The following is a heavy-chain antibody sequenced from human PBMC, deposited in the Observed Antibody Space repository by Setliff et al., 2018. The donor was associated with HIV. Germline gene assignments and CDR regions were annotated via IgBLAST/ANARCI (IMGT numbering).Heavy chain of an antibody. Sequence: SETLSLTCTVSGGSISSYFWSWIRQPPGKGLEWIGYIYTNGSTNYNPSLKSRVTISVDTSKNQFSLKLNSVTTADTAIYYCARQVPIPGVAITPVDYWGQGALVTVSS. J-gene: IGHJ4*02. CDR3: ARQVPIPGVAITPVDY. D-gene: IGHD5-12*01. CDR2: IYTNGST. CDR1: GGSISSYF. V-gene: IGHV4-59*08.